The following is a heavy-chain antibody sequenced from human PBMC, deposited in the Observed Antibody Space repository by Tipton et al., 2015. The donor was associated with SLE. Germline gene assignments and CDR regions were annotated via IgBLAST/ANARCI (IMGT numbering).Heavy chain of an antibody. CDR2: ISSSGSII. CDR1: GFTFSSYE. CDR3: ARVGVDSSGLYFDY. J-gene: IGHJ4*02. Sequence: SLRLSCAASGFTFSSYEMNWVRQAPGKGLEWVSYISSSGSIIYNADSVKGRFTISRDNAKNSMYLQMNSLRAEDTAVYYCARVGVDSSGLYFDYWGQGTLVTVSS. V-gene: IGHV3-48*03. D-gene: IGHD3-22*01.